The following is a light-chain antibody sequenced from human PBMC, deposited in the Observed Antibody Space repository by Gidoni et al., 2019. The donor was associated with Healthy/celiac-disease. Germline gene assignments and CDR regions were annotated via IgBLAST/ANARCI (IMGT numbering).Light chain of an antibody. J-gene: IGKJ3*01. CDR1: QDIINN. CDR3: QQYDTLPFT. V-gene: IGKV1-33*01. CDR2: DAS. Sequence: DIQLTQHPSSLSASVGDRVTTTCQASQDIINNLIWSQQKPGRAPKLLLYDASNLETVVPSRFSGSGSGTDFTFTISSLQPEDIATYYCQQYDTLPFTFGPGTKVDIK.